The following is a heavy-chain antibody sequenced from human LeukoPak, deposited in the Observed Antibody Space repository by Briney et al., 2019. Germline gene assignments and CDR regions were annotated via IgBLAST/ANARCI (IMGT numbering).Heavy chain of an antibody. D-gene: IGHD1-20*01. CDR1: GASITNSLYF. Sequence: SETLSLTCTVSGASITNSLYFWGWIRKPPGKGLEWIGSISHSGNTYYSPSLSRRVTIFLDASKNQFSLRLSSMAATDTALYYCARRITGTTSDSLDYWGHGTLVTVSS. J-gene: IGHJ4*01. CDR3: ARRITGTTSDSLDY. CDR2: ISHSGNT. V-gene: IGHV4-39*01.